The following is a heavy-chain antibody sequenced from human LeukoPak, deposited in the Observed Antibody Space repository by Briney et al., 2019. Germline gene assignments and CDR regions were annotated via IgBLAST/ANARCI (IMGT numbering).Heavy chain of an antibody. D-gene: IGHD3-9*01. CDR2: IYYSGST. V-gene: IGHV4-59*12. J-gene: IGHJ4*02. Sequence: NPSETLSLTCTVSGGSISSYYWSWIRQPLGKGLEWIGYIYYSGSTNYNPSLKSRVTMSVDTSKNQFSLKLSSVTAADTAVYYCARDSGLRYFDWSGNNFDYWGQGTLVTVSS. CDR1: GGSISSYY. CDR3: ARDSGLRYFDWSGNNFDY.